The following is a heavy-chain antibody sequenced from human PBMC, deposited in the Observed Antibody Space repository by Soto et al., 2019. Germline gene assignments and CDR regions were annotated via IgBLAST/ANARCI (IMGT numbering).Heavy chain of an antibody. Sequence: SSETLSLTCNVSGVSISNYHWSWIRQPPGKGLEWIGYIYYSGSTNYNPSLKSRVTISVDTSKNQFSLKLSSVTAADTAVYYCARRYGDCFDFWGQGTLVTVSS. CDR2: IYYSGST. J-gene: IGHJ4*02. D-gene: IGHD4-17*01. CDR1: GVSISNYH. V-gene: IGHV4-59*08. CDR3: ARRYGDCFDF.